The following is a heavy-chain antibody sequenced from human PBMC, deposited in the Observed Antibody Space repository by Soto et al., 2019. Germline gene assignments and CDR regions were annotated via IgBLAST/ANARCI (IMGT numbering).Heavy chain of an antibody. J-gene: IGHJ4*02. V-gene: IGHV4-59*01. CDR2: IYYSGST. CDR3: AVSGSYLQFDY. CDR1: GGSISSYY. D-gene: IGHD1-26*01. Sequence: QVQLQESGPGLVKPSETLSLTCTVSGGSISSYYWSWIRQPPGKGLEWIGYIYYSGSTNYNPSLKSRVTISVDTSKNQFSLNLSSVTAADTAVYYCAVSGSYLQFDYWGQGTLVTVSS.